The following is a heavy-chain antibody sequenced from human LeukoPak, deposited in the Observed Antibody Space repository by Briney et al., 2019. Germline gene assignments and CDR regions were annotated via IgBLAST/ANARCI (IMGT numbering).Heavy chain of an antibody. J-gene: IGHJ4*02. D-gene: IGHD6-13*01. V-gene: IGHV3-66*01. CDR1: GFTVSSNY. CDR3: ARIYPRLAAAGN. Sequence: GGSLRLSCAASGFTVSSNYMSWVRQAPGKGLEWVSVIYSGGSTYYADSVKGRFTISRDNSKNTLYLQMNSLRAADTAVYYCARIYPRLAAAGNWGQGTLVTVSS. CDR2: IYSGGST.